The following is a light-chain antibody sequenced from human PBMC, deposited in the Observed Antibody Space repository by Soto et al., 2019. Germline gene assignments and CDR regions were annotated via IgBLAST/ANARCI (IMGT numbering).Light chain of an antibody. Sequence: IVMTQSPATLSVSPGERVTFSCRASQSLRSNFLAWYQQKPGQAPRLLIYDASSRAAGIPDRFSGSGSGTDFTLTITRLEPEDFAVYHCQQYDGSPRTFGQGTKVDIK. V-gene: IGKV3-20*01. CDR1: QSLRSNF. J-gene: IGKJ1*01. CDR3: QQYDGSPRT. CDR2: DAS.